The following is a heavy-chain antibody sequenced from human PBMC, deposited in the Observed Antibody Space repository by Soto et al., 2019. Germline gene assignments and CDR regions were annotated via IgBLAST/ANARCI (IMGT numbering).Heavy chain of an antibody. J-gene: IGHJ3*02. CDR3: ARRSYGAFDI. D-gene: IGHD3-10*01. CDR1: GGAISSSY. Sequence: SETLSLTCSVSGGAISSSYWSWIRQPPGKGLEWIGYIHYSGSTNYNPSLKSRVTISVDTSKNQFSLKLSSVTAADTAFYYCARRSYGAFDIWGQGTMVTVSS. CDR2: IHYSGST. V-gene: IGHV4-59*08.